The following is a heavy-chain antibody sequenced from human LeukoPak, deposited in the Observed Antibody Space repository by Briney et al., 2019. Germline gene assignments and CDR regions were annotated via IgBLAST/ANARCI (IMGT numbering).Heavy chain of an antibody. CDR2: IYSGGST. Sequence: GGSLRLSCAASGFTVSSNYMSWVRQAPGKGLEWVSVIYSGGSTYYADSVKGRFTISRDNSKNTLYLQMNSLRAEDTAVYYCARVVGADFNWFDPWGQGTLVTVSS. V-gene: IGHV3-66*01. D-gene: IGHD1-26*01. CDR3: ARVVGADFNWFDP. CDR1: GFTVSSNY. J-gene: IGHJ5*02.